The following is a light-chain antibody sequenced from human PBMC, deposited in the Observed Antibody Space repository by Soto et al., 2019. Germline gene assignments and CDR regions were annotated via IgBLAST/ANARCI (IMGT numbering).Light chain of an antibody. Sequence: QLVLTQPPSVSGAPGQRVTISCTRSSSNIGAGYDVHWYQQLPGTAPKLLIYGNSNRPSGVPDRFSGSKSGTSASLAITGLQAEDEADYYCQSYDSSLSGLFGGGTQLTVL. CDR3: QSYDSSLSGL. V-gene: IGLV1-40*01. CDR2: GNS. CDR1: SSNIGAGYD. J-gene: IGLJ2*01.